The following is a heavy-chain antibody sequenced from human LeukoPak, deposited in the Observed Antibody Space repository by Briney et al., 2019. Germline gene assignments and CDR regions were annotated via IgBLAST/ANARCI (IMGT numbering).Heavy chain of an antibody. CDR1: GASINRGTHY. J-gene: IGHJ4*02. V-gene: IGHV4-61*02. CDR2: VYATGNT. D-gene: IGHD3-22*01. Sequence: SETLSLTCTVSGASINRGTHYWSWVRQAAGKGLEWLGRVYATGNTNYNPSLWSRLSISIDTSRNQFSLRLSSVTAADTAIYYCARDRSYYSDTGADYWGQG. CDR3: ARDRSYYSDTGADY.